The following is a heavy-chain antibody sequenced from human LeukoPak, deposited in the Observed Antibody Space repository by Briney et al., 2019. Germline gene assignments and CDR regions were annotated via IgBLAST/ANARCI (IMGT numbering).Heavy chain of an antibody. D-gene: IGHD2-21*02. CDR1: GCTFSSCA. V-gene: IGHV3-30-3*01. Sequence: GGSLRLSCAASGCTFSSCAMHWVRQAPGKGLEWVAVKSYDGSNKYYADSVKGRFTISRDNSKNTLYLQMNSLRAEDTAVYYCARDGNVVVTAILWLATDWGQGTLVTVSS. CDR2: KSYDGSNK. CDR3: ARDGNVVVTAILWLATD. J-gene: IGHJ4*02.